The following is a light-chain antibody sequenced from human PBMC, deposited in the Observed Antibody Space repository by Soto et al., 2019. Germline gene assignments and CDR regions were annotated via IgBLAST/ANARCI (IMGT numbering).Light chain of an antibody. CDR2: DVS. J-gene: IGLJ1*01. V-gene: IGLV2-14*03. Sequence: QSVLTQPASVSGSPGQSITISCTGTSSDVGDNKYVSWYQHHPGKAPKLMIYDVSSRPSGVSNRFSGSKSGNTASLTISGLQAEDEADYYCTSYTTTGTYVFATGTKVTVL. CDR1: SSDVGDNKY. CDR3: TSYTTTGTYV.